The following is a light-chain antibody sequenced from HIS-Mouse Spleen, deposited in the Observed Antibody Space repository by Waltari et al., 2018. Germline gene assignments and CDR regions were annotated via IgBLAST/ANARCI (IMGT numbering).Light chain of an antibody. J-gene: IGLJ2*01. CDR1: TLGAKY. Sequence: SYELTQPPSVSVSPGQTASITCSGDTLGAKYACWYQQKPGQSPGLVIYQDSKRPSGIPERFSGSNSGNTATLTISGTQAMDEADYYCQAWDSSTANVVFGGGTKLTVL. CDR3: QAWDSSTANVV. CDR2: QDS. V-gene: IGLV3-1*01.